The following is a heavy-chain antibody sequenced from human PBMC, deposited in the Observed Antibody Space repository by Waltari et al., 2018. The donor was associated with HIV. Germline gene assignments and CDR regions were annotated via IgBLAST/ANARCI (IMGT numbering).Heavy chain of an antibody. CDR3: ARAVGYSSGPNWFDP. Sequence: QVQLQQWGAGLLKPSETLSLTCAVYGGSFSGYYWSWIRQPPGKGLEWIGEINHSGSTNYNPSLKSRVTISVDTSKNQFSLKLSSVTAADTAVYYCARAVGYSSGPNWFDPWGQGTLVTVSS. CDR1: GGSFSGYY. CDR2: INHSGST. V-gene: IGHV4-34*01. D-gene: IGHD6-19*01. J-gene: IGHJ5*02.